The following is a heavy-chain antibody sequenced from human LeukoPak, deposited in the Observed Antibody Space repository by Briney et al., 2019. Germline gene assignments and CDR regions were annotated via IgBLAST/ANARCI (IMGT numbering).Heavy chain of an antibody. Sequence: GGSLRLSCAASGLTFSRYWMTWVRQAPGKGLEWVANIKQDGSEKYYVDSVKGRFTISRDNAKNVLYLQMNSRRAEDTAVYYCAARGSWALPYDYWGQGTLVIVSS. CDR2: IKQDGSEK. V-gene: IGHV3-7*01. CDR3: AARGSWALPYDY. J-gene: IGHJ4*02. CDR1: GLTFSRYW. D-gene: IGHD6-13*01.